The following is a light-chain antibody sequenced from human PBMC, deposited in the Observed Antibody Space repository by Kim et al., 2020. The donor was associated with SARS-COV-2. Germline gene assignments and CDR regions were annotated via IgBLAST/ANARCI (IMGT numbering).Light chain of an antibody. CDR3: LQVYTLLT. CDR2: CAS. Sequence: PGERVTLSFRDSQSVSSSYLTWYQQQPCPAPRLLIYCASTRATDIPPRFSGSGSGTSFTLTISSLQPEDFAVYYCLQVYTLLTFRGGTKVYI. J-gene: IGKJ4*01. V-gene: IGKV3D-7*01. CDR1: QSVSSSY.